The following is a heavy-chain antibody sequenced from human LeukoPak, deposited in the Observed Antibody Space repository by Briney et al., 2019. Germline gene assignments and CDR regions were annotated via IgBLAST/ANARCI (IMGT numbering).Heavy chain of an antibody. J-gene: IGHJ6*02. CDR1: GLTFSSYA. CDR2: ISGSGGST. Sequence: GGSLRLSCAASGLTFSSYAMSWVRQAPGKGLEWVSAISGSGGSTYYADSVKGRFTISRDNSKNTLYLQMNSLRAEDTAVYYCAKDSGYSWEEYYYYGMDVWGQGTTVTVSS. CDR3: AKDSGYSWEEYYYYGMDV. D-gene: IGHD6-13*01. V-gene: IGHV3-23*01.